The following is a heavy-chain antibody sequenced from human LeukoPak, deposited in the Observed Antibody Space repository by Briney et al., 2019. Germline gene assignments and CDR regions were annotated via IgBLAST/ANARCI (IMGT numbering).Heavy chain of an antibody. CDR1: GFTFSSYA. Sequence: GGSLRLSCPASGFTFSSYAMSWVRQAPGKGLEWVSTISGSGGGTYYAESVKGRFTISRDNSKNMLYLQMNSLRAEDTAVYYCAKGLVVVVPAAWGQGTLVTVSS. CDR3: AKGLVVVVPAA. V-gene: IGHV3-23*01. D-gene: IGHD2-2*01. J-gene: IGHJ5*02. CDR2: ISGSGGGT.